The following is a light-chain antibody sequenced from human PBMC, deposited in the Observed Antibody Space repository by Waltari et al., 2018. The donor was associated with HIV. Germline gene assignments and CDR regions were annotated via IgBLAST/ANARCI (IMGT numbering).Light chain of an antibody. CDR2: MSN. CDR3: AAWDDSLSGGV. V-gene: IGLV1-47*01. J-gene: IGLJ3*02. Sequence: QYVLSQPPPASGTTGQRLTTPGTGSSIIFGSNGVYWYRHGPGPAPRLLMWMSNQRRAGVPGRFSGSKSVTSASLSISGLRSEEEADYYCAAWDDSLSGGVFGGGTKVTVL. CDR1: SIIFGSNG.